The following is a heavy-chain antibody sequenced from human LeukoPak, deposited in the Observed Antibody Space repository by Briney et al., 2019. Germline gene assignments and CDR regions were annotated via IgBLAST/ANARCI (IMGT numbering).Heavy chain of an antibody. V-gene: IGHV4-39*07. D-gene: IGHD2-15*01. CDR1: GGSISGSIYY. CDR3: ATGGGHCSGGSCYMVDY. Sequence: PSETLSLTCTVSGGSISGSIYYWGWIRQPPGKGLEWIGNIYYSGSTYYNPSLKSRVSISIDTSKNQFSLKLSSVTAADTAVYYCATGGGHCSGGSCYMVDYWGQGTLVTVSS. CDR2: IYYSGST. J-gene: IGHJ4*02.